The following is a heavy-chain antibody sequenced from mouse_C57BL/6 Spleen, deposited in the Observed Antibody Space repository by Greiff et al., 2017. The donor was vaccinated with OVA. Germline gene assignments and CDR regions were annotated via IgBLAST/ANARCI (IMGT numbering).Heavy chain of an antibody. Sequence: EVQLVESGEGLVKPGGSLKLSCAASGFTFSSYAMSWVRQTPEKRLEWVAYISSGGDYIYYADTVKGRFPISRDNARNTLYLQMSSLKSEDTAMYSCTRVGPYCYGSSSAWFAYWGQGTLVTVSA. V-gene: IGHV5-9-1*02. J-gene: IGHJ3*01. D-gene: IGHD1-1*01. CDR3: TRVGPYCYGSSSAWFAY. CDR2: ISSGGDYI. CDR1: GFTFSSYA.